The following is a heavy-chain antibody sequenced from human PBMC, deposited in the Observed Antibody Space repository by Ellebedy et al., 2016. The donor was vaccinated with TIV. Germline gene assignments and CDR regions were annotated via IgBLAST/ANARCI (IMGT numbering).Heavy chain of an antibody. CDR1: GFSSSDYY. CDR3: ARISSGRSFYGMDV. Sequence: GGSLRLXCAASGFSSSDYYMSWICQAPGKGLEWVSYISDSGSMIHYADSVKGRFTISRDNSKNSLCLQMNNLRAEDTAVYYCARISSGRSFYGMDVWGQGTTVTVSS. J-gene: IGHJ6*02. D-gene: IGHD6-19*01. CDR2: ISDSGSMI. V-gene: IGHV3-11*01.